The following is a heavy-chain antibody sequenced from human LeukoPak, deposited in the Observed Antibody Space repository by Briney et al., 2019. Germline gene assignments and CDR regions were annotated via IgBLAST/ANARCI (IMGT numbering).Heavy chain of an antibody. CDR2: ISYDGSNK. CDR1: GFTFSSYA. Sequence: GRSLRLSCAASGFTFSSYAMHWVRQAPGKGLEWVAVISYDGSNKYYADSVKGRFTISRDNSKNTLYLQMNSLRAEDTAVYYCARGIAAQTPWFAPGAQEPL. D-gene: IGHD6-13*01. J-gene: IGHJ5*02. CDR3: ARGIAAQTPWFAP. V-gene: IGHV3-30-3*01.